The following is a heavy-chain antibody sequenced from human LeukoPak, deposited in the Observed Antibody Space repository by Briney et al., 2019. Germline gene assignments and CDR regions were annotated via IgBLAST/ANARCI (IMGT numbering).Heavy chain of an antibody. V-gene: IGHV3-23*01. Sequence: GGSLRLSCAASGFTFSNTAMSWVRQTPGKGLEWVATMSAYNDRTHYADSVRGRFTVSRDNSKNTLSLQMNSLREDDTAVYYCAHELSDIFVVRTDSWGQGTLVTVSS. CDR3: AHELSDIFVVRTDS. D-gene: IGHD3-9*01. J-gene: IGHJ4*02. CDR1: GFTFSNTA. CDR2: MSAYNDRT.